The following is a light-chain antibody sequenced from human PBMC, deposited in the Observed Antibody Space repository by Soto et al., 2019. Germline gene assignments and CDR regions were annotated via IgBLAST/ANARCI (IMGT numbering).Light chain of an antibody. J-gene: IGKJ2*01. Sequence: DIQMTQSPSTLSASVGDRVTITCRASQSISSWLAWYQQKPGKAPKLLIYDASSLESGVPSRFSGRGSGTEFTPTISSLQTDDFATYYCQQYNSYSKYTFGQGTKLEIK. V-gene: IGKV1-5*01. CDR2: DAS. CDR1: QSISSW. CDR3: QQYNSYSKYT.